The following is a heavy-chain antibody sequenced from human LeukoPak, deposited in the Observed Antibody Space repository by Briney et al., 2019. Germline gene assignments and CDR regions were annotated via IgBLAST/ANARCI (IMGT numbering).Heavy chain of an antibody. CDR1: GFTFSSYA. J-gene: IGHJ4*02. D-gene: IGHD3-10*01. V-gene: IGHV3-23*01. CDR2: ISGSGGST. Sequence: GGSLRPSCAASGFTFSSYAMSWVRQAPGKGLEWVSAISGSGGSTYYADSVKGRFTISRDNSKNTLYLQMNSLRAEDTAVYYCAKDFGSGSYYLPFDYWGQGTLVTVSS. CDR3: AKDFGSGSYYLPFDY.